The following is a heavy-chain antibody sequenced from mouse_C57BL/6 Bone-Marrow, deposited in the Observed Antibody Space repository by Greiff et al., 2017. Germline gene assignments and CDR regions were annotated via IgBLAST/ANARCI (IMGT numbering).Heavy chain of an antibody. V-gene: IGHV1-55*01. CDR2: FYPGSGST. J-gene: IGHJ3*01. Sequence: QVQLQQPGAELVKPGASVKMSCKASGYTFTSYWITWVKQRPGQGLEWIGDFYPGSGSTNYNEKFKSKATLTVDTSSSTAYMQLSSLTSEDSAVXYCARWSPAWFAYWGKETLVTVSA. CDR1: GYTFTSYW. CDR3: ARWSPAWFAY.